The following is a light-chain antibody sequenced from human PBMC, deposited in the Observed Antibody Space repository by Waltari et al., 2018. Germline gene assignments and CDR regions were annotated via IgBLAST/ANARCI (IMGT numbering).Light chain of an antibody. CDR3: QQYNGYFTWT. CDR2: GAS. V-gene: IGKV3-20*01. CDR1: QSVSSSY. Sequence: EIVLTQSPGTLSLSPGERATLSCRASQSVSSSYLAWYQQKPGQAPRLLIYGASSRATGIPDRFSGSGSGTEFTLTINSLQPDDFATYYCQQYNGYFTWTFGQGTKVEIK. J-gene: IGKJ1*01.